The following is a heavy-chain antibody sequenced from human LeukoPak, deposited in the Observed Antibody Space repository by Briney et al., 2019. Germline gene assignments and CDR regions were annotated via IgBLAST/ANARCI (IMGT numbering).Heavy chain of an antibody. Sequence: PGGSLRLSCEASGFSFTNTSMSAVRHAPGKGLEWVGRVKSKADGGTTDYAAHVQGRFTISRDDSKNTLSLQMNRLKTEDTAVYYCATEGGSGSYYGDDAFDMWGQGTMVTVSS. CDR2: VKSKADGGTT. J-gene: IGHJ3*02. D-gene: IGHD3-10*01. CDR3: ATEGGSGSYYGDDAFDM. V-gene: IGHV3-15*01. CDR1: GFSFTNTS.